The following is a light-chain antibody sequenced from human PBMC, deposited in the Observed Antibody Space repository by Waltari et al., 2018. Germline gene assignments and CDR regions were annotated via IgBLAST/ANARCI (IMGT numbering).Light chain of an antibody. CDR3: AVWDDSLGTFV. CDR2: RDH. J-gene: IGLJ1*01. V-gene: IGLV1-47*01. CDR1: TPNAGFNP. Sequence: QSVLTQPPSASGTPGQRVPIPCSGRTPNAGFNPVPRSQQIPGTGPKLLIFRDHQRPSGVPDRFSGSKSGASASLAVSGLRSEDEADYYCAVWDDSLGTFVFGTGTQVTVL.